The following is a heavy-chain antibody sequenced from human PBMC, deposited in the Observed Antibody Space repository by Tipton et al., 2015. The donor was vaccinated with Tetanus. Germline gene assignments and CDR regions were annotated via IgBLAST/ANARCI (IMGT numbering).Heavy chain of an antibody. CDR3: ARESIAYYYDSSGYYYFDY. CDR1: GGSFSGYY. Sequence: LRLSCAVYGGSFSGYYWSWIRQPPGKGLEWIGEINHSGSTNYNPSLKSRVTISVDTSKNQFSLKLSSVTAADTAVYYCARESIAYYYDSSGYYYFDYWGQGTLVTVSS. D-gene: IGHD3-22*01. V-gene: IGHV4-34*01. J-gene: IGHJ4*02. CDR2: INHSGST.